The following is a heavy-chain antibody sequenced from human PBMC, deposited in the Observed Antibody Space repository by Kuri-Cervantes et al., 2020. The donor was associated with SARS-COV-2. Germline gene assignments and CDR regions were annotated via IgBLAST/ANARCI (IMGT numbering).Heavy chain of an antibody. CDR2: IYHSGST. CDR1: GYSISSGYY. Sequence: SQTLSLTCAVSGYSISSGYYWGRIRQPPGKGLEWIGSIYHSGSTYYNPSLKSRVTISVDTSKNQFSLKLSSVTAADTAVYYCARAKMGFLEWDNWFDPWGQGTLVTVSS. J-gene: IGHJ5*02. D-gene: IGHD3-3*01. V-gene: IGHV4-38-2*01. CDR3: ARAKMGFLEWDNWFDP.